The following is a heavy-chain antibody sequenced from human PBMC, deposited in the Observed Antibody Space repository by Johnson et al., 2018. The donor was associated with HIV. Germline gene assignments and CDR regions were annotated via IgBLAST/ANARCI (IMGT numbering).Heavy chain of an antibody. J-gene: IGHJ3*02. CDR1: GFTFDDYG. V-gene: IGHV3-74*01. D-gene: IGHD3-3*01. CDR2: ISWNSDGSST. CDR3: ARDRGRAYYNFWSGTRSACAFDI. Sequence: VQLVESGGGLVKPGGSLRLSCAASGFTFDDYGMSWVRQAPGKGLEWVSGISWNSDGSSTSYADSVKGRFTISRDNAKNTLYLQMNSLRAEDTAVYYCARDRGRAYYNFWSGTRSACAFDIWGQGTMVTVSS.